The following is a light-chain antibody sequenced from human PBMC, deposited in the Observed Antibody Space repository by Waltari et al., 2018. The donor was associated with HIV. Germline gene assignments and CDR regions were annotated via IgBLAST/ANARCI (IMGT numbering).Light chain of an antibody. Sequence: DIVMTQSPGTLSVSPGARATLSCKASQTVSGNLAWYQQRPGQSPRLLIYAASTRATDTPPRFSGSGSETDFTLTIGSLQSEDFAIYFCQQYQSWPRTFGQGTKVEIK. V-gene: IGKV3D-15*01. CDR1: QTVSGN. CDR3: QQYQSWPRT. J-gene: IGKJ4*01. CDR2: AAS.